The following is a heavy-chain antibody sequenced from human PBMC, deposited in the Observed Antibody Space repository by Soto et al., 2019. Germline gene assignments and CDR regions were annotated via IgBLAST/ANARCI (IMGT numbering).Heavy chain of an antibody. V-gene: IGHV1-2*04. D-gene: IGHD5-12*01. Sequence: ASVKVSCKASGYTFTGYYMHWVRQAPGQGLEWMGWINPNSGGTNYAQKFQGWVTMTRDTSISTAYMELSRLRSDDTAVYYCARGAIVATIKAHFDYWGQGTLVTVS. CDR1: GYTFTGYY. J-gene: IGHJ4*02. CDR2: INPNSGGT. CDR3: ARGAIVATIKAHFDY.